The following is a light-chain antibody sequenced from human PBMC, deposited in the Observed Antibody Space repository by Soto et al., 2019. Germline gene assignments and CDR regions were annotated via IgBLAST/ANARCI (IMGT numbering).Light chain of an antibody. J-gene: IGKJ1*01. CDR3: QQYDTSPRT. Sequence: EIVLTQSPGTLSLSPGQRATLSCRASQSVSSNLAGYQQKPGQAPRLLISGVYSRAAGIPDRFSGSGSGTDFTLTISRLEPEDFAVYYCQQYDTSPRTFGQGTKVDIK. CDR2: GVY. CDR1: QSVSSN. V-gene: IGKV3-20*01.